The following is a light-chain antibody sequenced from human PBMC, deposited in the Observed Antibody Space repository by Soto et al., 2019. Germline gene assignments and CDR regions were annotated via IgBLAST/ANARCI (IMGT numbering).Light chain of an antibody. J-gene: IGKJ4*01. V-gene: IGKV1-17*03. Sequence: DIQMTQSPSAMSASVGDRVTITCRASQGIANYLAWFQQKPGKVPKRLIYGASNLQSGVQSRFSGSGSGTEFTFTIRSLQPEDFATYYCLQHHRYPLTFGGGTKVDIK. CDR3: LQHHRYPLT. CDR1: QGIANY. CDR2: GAS.